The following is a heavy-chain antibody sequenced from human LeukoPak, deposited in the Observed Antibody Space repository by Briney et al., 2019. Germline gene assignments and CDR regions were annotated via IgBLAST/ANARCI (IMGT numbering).Heavy chain of an antibody. CDR3: VRVRGYWLVRGYIDY. J-gene: IGHJ4*02. CDR2: IYYSGAN. Sequence: SETLSLTCTVSGGSMSSSSYYWGWIRQSPGKWLEWIGSIYYSGANHYNPSLKSRLTMSVDTSKNQFSVKLTSVTATDTAVYYCVRVRGYWLVRGYIDYWGQGTQVTVSS. CDR1: GGSMSSSSYY. V-gene: IGHV4-39*02. D-gene: IGHD6-19*01.